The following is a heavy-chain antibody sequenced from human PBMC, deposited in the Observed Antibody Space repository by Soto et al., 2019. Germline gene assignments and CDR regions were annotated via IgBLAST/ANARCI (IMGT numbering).Heavy chain of an antibody. CDR1: GFTVSSNY. D-gene: IGHD3-22*01. Sequence: EVQLVETGGCLIQPGGSLRLSCAASGFTVSSNYMSWVRQAPGKGLEWVSVIYSGGSTYYADSVKGRFTISRDNSKNTVYLQMTSLRAEDTAVYSCAWWYDSSGYSDAFDIWGRGTMVTVSS. J-gene: IGHJ3*02. V-gene: IGHV3-53*02. CDR3: AWWYDSSGYSDAFDI. CDR2: IYSGGST.